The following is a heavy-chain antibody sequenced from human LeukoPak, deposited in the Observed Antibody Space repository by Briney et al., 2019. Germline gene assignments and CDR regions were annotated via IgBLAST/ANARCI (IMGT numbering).Heavy chain of an antibody. D-gene: IGHD6-13*01. CDR2: IYSGGST. CDR1: GYTVSSNY. Sequence: GGFLRLSCAASGYTVSSNYMSWVRQAPGKGLEWVSVIYSGGSTYYADSVKGRFTISRDNSKNTLYLQMNSLRAEDTAVYYCARGPYSSRSSGFDYWGQGTLVTVSS. CDR3: ARGPYSSRSSGFDY. J-gene: IGHJ4*02. V-gene: IGHV3-66*02.